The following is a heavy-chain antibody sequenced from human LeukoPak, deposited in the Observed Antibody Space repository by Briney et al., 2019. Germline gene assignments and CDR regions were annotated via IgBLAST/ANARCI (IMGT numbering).Heavy chain of an antibody. V-gene: IGHV1-18*01. Sequence: GASVKVSCKASGYSFTSNVISWVRQAPGQGLEWMGWISAYNGNTNYAQKLQGRVTMTTDTSTSTAYMELRILRSDDTAVYYCARFGLGKHIEVAGIPFDIWGQGTMVTVSS. J-gene: IGHJ3*02. CDR1: GYSFTSNV. CDR2: ISAYNGNT. CDR3: ARFGLGKHIEVAGIPFDI. D-gene: IGHD6-19*01.